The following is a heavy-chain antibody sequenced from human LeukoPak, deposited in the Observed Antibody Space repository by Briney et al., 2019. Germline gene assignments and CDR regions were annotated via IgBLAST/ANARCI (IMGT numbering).Heavy chain of an antibody. CDR3: AKDSALLWFGELLVGYFDY. CDR1: GFIFSSYG. D-gene: IGHD3-10*01. CDR2: IRYDGSNT. Sequence: PGGSLRLSCAASGFIFSSYGMHWVRQAPGKGLEWVAFIRYDGSNTYYADSVKGRFTISRDNSKNTLYLQMNSLRGEDTAVYYCAKDSALLWFGELLVGYFDYWGQGTLVTVSS. J-gene: IGHJ4*02. V-gene: IGHV3-30*02.